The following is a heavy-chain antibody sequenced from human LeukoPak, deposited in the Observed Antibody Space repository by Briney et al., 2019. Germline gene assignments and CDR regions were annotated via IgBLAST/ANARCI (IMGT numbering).Heavy chain of an antibody. CDR2: TRNKANSYTT. V-gene: IGHV3-72*01. Sequence: AGGSLRLSCAASGFTFSDHYMDWVRQAPGKGLEWVGRTRNKANSYTTEYAASVKGRFTISRDDSKNSLYLQMNSLKTEDTAVYYCARESYNWNDGAPSRWRYNWFDPWGQGTLVTVSS. CDR3: ARESYNWNDGAPSRWRYNWFDP. CDR1: GFTFSDHY. J-gene: IGHJ5*02. D-gene: IGHD1-20*01.